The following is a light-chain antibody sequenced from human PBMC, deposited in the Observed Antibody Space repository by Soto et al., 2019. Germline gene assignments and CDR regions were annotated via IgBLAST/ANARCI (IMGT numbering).Light chain of an antibody. CDR2: LAS. J-gene: IGKJ1*01. Sequence: EMQMTQSPCAAVQSLGGKSTITLTASQNINTYLHWYQQKPGKAPNLLIYLASNLQSGVPSRFSGSGSGTDFTLTITSLQPEDFATYYCQHSLDTPRTCGKGTKVAIK. CDR3: QHSLDTPRT. CDR1: QNINTY. V-gene: IGKV1-39*01.